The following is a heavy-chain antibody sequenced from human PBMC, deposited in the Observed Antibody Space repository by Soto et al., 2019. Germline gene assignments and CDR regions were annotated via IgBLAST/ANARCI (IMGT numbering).Heavy chain of an antibody. CDR1: GFTFSSFV. CDR2: ISPGADVS. D-gene: IGHD1-20*01. Sequence: EAQLLESGGGLVQPGGSLRLSCAASGFTFSSFVMNWVRQAPGKGLEWVSTISPGADVSHYTDSVKGRFTISRDNSRRTLHLQMDSLRVEDAAVYFCGRRAITATTKWGAFDVWGQGTAVTVSS. V-gene: IGHV3-23*01. J-gene: IGHJ3*01. CDR3: GRRAITATTKWGAFDV.